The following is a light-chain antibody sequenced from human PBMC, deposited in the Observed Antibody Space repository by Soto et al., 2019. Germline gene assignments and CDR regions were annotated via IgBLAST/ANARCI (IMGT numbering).Light chain of an antibody. CDR3: AAWDVSQSGSFV. V-gene: IGLV1-47*02. CDR1: SSNIGSNY. CDR2: SND. Sequence: QSALTQPPSASGTPGQRVTISCSGSSSNIGSNYVYWYQQPPGAAPKLLIHSNDQRPSGVPDRFSGSKSGTSASLAISGLRSEDEADYYCAAWDVSQSGSFVFGTGTKVTV. J-gene: IGLJ1*01.